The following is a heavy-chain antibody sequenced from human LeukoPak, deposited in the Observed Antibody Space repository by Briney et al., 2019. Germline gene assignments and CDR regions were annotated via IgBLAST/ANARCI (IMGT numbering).Heavy chain of an antibody. CDR3: ARDSAPGSPFGYFDY. D-gene: IGHD6-13*01. J-gene: IGHJ4*02. Sequence: SETLSLTCTVSGASVSSGGYYWGWIRQHPGKGLEWTGYIYYSGSTYYNPSLKSRVSISVDTSKNQFSLKLTSVTAADTAVYYCARDSAPGSPFGYFDYWGQGSLVTVSS. V-gene: IGHV4-31*03. CDR2: IYYSGST. CDR1: GASVSSGGYY.